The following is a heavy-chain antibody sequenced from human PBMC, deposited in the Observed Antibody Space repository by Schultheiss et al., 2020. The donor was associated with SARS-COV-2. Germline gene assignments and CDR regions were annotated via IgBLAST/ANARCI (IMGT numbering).Heavy chain of an antibody. V-gene: IGHV3-53*01. Sequence: GGSLRLSCAASGFTVSSNYMSWVRQAPGKGPEWVSVIYSGGSTYYADSVKGRFTISRDNSKNTVVLQLNSLRAEDTAVYYCARDYCSGESCYCFAYWGQGTLVTVSS. CDR1: GFTVSSNY. CDR2: IYSGGST. CDR3: ARDYCSGESCYCFAY. D-gene: IGHD2-15*01. J-gene: IGHJ4*02.